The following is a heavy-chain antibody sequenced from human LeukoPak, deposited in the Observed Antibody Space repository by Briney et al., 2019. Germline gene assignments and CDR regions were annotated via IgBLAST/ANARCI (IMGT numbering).Heavy chain of an antibody. CDR1: GGTFTTFA. CDR2: IVPIFGKS. CDR3: ARESLAGMWPSDY. J-gene: IGHJ4*02. D-gene: IGHD6-19*01. Sequence: SVKVSCKASGGTFTTFAISWMRQAPGQGLQWMGAIVPIFGKSHYAQKLQGRLTITADESTNTAFMELARLTADDTAVYYCARESLAGMWPSDYWGQGTLVTVSS. V-gene: IGHV1-69*13.